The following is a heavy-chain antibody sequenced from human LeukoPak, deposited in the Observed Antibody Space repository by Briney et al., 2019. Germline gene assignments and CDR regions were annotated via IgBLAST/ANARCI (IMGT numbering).Heavy chain of an antibody. V-gene: IGHV3-30*04. J-gene: IGHJ3*02. Sequence: GSLRLSCAASGFTLSNYALHWVRQAPGEGLERVAVMSYDEHVKSYADFVKGRFTISRDNAENTLFLQMDSLRVEDTAMYYCARDGVVKANNDAFDIWGQGTMVTVSP. CDR3: ARDGVVKANNDAFDI. CDR1: GFTLSNYA. CDR2: MSYDEHVK. D-gene: IGHD3-3*01.